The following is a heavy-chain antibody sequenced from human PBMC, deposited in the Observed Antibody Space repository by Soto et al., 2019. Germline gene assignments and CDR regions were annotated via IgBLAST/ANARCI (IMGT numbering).Heavy chain of an antibody. Sequence: SETLSLTCTVSGGSIRTYSWSWIRQPPGKGLEWIGYIYYSGSTNYNPSLKSRVTISVDTSKNQFSLKLSSVTAADTAVYYCARSQTTVTSYDYWGQGTLVTVSS. CDR3: ARSQTTVTSYDY. V-gene: IGHV4-59*12. CDR1: GGSIRTYS. D-gene: IGHD4-17*01. J-gene: IGHJ4*02. CDR2: IYYSGST.